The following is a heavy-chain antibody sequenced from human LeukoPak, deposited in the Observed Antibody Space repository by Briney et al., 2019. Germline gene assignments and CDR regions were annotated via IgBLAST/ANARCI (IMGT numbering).Heavy chain of an antibody. Sequence: SETLSLTCTVSGGSISSSSYYWGWIRQPPGKGLEWIGSIYYSGSTYYNPSLKSRVTISVDTSKNQFSLKLSSVTAADTAVYYCAREYYGSGSHWGQGTLVTVSS. D-gene: IGHD3-10*01. CDR3: AREYYGSGSH. CDR1: GGSISSSSYY. CDR2: IYYSGST. V-gene: IGHV4-39*07. J-gene: IGHJ4*02.